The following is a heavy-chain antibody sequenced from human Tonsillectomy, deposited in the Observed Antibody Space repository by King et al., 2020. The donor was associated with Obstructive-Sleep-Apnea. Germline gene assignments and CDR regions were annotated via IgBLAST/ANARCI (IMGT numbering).Heavy chain of an antibody. D-gene: IGHD6-19*01. V-gene: IGHV3-30*03. J-gene: IGHJ4*02. Sequence: VQLVESGGGVVQPGRSLRLSCAASGFTFSSYGMHWVRQAPGKGLEWVAVISYDGSNKYYADSVKGRFTISRDNSKNTLYLQMNSLRAEDTAVYYCAAPFGVAGDRTLPDYWGQGTLVTVSS. CDR3: AAPFGVAGDRTLPDY. CDR2: ISYDGSNK. CDR1: GFTFSSYG.